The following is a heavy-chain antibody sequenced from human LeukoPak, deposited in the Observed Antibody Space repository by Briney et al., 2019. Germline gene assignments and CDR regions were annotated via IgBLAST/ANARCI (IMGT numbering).Heavy chain of an antibody. Sequence: QPGGSLRLSCAASGFTFSTYSMIWVRQAPGKGLEWLSYISGDSKTIYYPDSVKGRFTISRDNAKNSLYLQLISLRAEDTAVYYCATHDILTGFYSLDYWGQGTLVTVSS. CDR3: ATHDILTGFYSLDY. V-gene: IGHV3-48*01. D-gene: IGHD3-9*01. CDR2: ISGDSKTI. J-gene: IGHJ4*02. CDR1: GFTFSTYS.